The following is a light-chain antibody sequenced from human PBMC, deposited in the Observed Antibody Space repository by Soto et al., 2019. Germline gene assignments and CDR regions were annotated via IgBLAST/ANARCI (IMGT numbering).Light chain of an antibody. Sequence: EIVLTQSPGTLSLSPGERAPLSCRASQSVSSSHLAWYQQKPGQAPRLLIYGASSRATGIPDRFSGSGSGTDFTLTISRLEPEDFVVYYCQQYGSSPPLTFGGGTKVDIK. V-gene: IGKV3-20*01. J-gene: IGKJ4*01. CDR2: GAS. CDR3: QQYGSSPPLT. CDR1: QSVSSSH.